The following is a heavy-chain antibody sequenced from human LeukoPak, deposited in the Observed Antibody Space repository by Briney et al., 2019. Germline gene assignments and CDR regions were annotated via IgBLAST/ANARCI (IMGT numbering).Heavy chain of an antibody. Sequence: SETLSLTCAVSGDSISTSTWWNWVRQPPGKGLEWIGEIYHNGNTNRNPSLESRVTISVDKTKDQFSLKLSSVTAADTAVYYCARVGGSGSYYYAMDVWGQGTTVTVSS. D-gene: IGHD3-10*01. CDR1: GDSISTSTW. CDR2: IYHNGNT. J-gene: IGHJ6*02. V-gene: IGHV4-4*02. CDR3: ARVGGSGSYYYAMDV.